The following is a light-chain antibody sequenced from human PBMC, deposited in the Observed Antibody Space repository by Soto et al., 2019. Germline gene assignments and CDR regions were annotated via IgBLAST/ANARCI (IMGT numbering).Light chain of an antibody. CDR2: DAS. V-gene: IGKV3-15*01. CDR3: QQYNNWPQT. J-gene: IGKJ1*01. Sequence: ETMITQSPDTLSVSLGERATPSCRASQSLRSSLAWYQQKPGQAPRLLIYDASTRATGIPARFSGSGSGTDFTLTISGLQSEDFAVYYCQQYNNWPQTFGQGTKVDIK. CDR1: QSLRSS.